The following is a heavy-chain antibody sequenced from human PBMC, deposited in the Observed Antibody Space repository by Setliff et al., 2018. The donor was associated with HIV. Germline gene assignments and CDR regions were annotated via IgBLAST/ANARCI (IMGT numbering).Heavy chain of an antibody. Sequence: ASVKVSCKTSGYTFTDYSIHWVRQAPGQGLEWMGGIIPPFGAPNYAQKFQGRVTITADESTSTAYMELNSLRSEDTAVYYCARGKDAGAVVVGVSFDYWGQGTLVTVSS. CDR2: IIPPFGAP. V-gene: IGHV1-69*13. CDR1: GYTFTDYS. D-gene: IGHD2-15*01. J-gene: IGHJ4*02. CDR3: ARGKDAGAVVVGVSFDY.